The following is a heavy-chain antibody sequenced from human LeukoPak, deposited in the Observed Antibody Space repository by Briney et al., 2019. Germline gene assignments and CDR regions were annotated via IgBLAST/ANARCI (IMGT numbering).Heavy chain of an antibody. CDR2: ISGDGGST. V-gene: IGHV3-43*02. Sequence: GGSLRLSCAASGFTFDDYAMHWVRQAPGKGLEWVSLISGDGGSTYYADSVKGRFTISRDNSKNSLYLQMNSLRTEDTALYYCAKGKYGSNWSPSDYWGQGTLVTVSP. J-gene: IGHJ4*02. D-gene: IGHD6-13*01. CDR1: GFTFDDYA. CDR3: AKGKYGSNWSPSDY.